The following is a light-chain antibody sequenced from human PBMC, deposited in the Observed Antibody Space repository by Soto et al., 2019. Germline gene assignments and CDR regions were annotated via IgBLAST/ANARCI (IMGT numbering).Light chain of an antibody. CDR3: QQSYSPRT. Sequence: DIQMTQSPSSLSASVGDRVTITCRASQSISSYLNWYQQKPGKAPKLLIYAASSLQSGVPSRFSGSGSGTDFTLTISSLQHEDFATYYCQQSYSPRTFGQGTKLEIK. CDR2: AAS. V-gene: IGKV1-39*01. CDR1: QSISSY. J-gene: IGKJ2*01.